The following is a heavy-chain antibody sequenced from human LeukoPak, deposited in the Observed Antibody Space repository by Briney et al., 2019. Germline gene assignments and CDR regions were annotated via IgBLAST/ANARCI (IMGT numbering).Heavy chain of an antibody. CDR3: ARGANGISTDY. J-gene: IGHJ4*02. D-gene: IGHD1-14*01. V-gene: IGHV4-59*01. Sequence: SETLSLTCTVSGGSISSYYWSWIRQPPGKGLEWIGYIYYSGSTNYNPSLKSRVTISVDTSKNQFSLKLSSVTAADTAVYYCARGANGISTDYWGQGTLVTVPS. CDR1: GGSISSYY. CDR2: IYYSGST.